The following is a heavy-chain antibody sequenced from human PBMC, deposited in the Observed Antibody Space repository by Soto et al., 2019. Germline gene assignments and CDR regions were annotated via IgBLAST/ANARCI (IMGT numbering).Heavy chain of an antibody. D-gene: IGHD5-18*01. Sequence: SETLSLTCTVSGGSISSGDYYWSWIRQPPGKGLEWIGYIYYSGSTYYNPSLKSRVTISVDTSKNKFSLKLSSVTAADTAVCYCADKAGYSYAKRDYWGQGTLVTVS. CDR3: ADKAGYSYAKRDY. CDR1: GGSISSGDYY. V-gene: IGHV4-30-4*01. CDR2: IYYSGST. J-gene: IGHJ4*02.